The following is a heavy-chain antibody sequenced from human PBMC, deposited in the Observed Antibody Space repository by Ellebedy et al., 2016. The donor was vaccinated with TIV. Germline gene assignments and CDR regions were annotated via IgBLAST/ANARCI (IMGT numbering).Heavy chain of an antibody. CDR2: IKQDGSEK. D-gene: IGHD4-17*01. V-gene: IGHV3-7*01. CDR3: ARNNHGAYGGGDAFDI. Sequence: GGSLRLSXAASGFTFSSYWMNWVRQAPGKGLEWVANIKQDGSEKNYMNSVKGRFTVSRDNAKNSLFLQMSSLRVEDTAVYYCARNNHGAYGGGDAFDIWGQGTMVTVSS. CDR1: GFTFSSYW. J-gene: IGHJ3*02.